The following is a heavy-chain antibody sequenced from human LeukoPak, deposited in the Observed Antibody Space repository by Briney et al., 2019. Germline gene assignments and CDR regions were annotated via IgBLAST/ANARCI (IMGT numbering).Heavy chain of an antibody. Sequence: GGSLRLSCSASGFTFSSNAMAWVRQAPGKGLEWVSAIRGSTGDTYYADSVKGRFTISRDNSKNTLSLQMNSLRDEDTATYYCAKEVYCGRDCYNPGYGVDVWGQGTTVTVSS. CDR2: IRGSTGDT. CDR1: GFTFSSNA. J-gene: IGHJ6*02. D-gene: IGHD2-21*02. V-gene: IGHV3-23*01. CDR3: AKEVYCGRDCYNPGYGVDV.